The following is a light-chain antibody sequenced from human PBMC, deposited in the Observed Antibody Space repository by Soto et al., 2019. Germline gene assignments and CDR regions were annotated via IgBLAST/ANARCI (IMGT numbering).Light chain of an antibody. CDR1: QSINSY. CDR3: QQRSNWPRT. V-gene: IGKV3-11*01. J-gene: IGKJ1*01. Sequence: EIVLTQSAATLSWSPGERATLSFMASQSINSYLAWYQQKPGQAPRLLIYDASNRATGISARFSGSGSGTDFTLTISSLEPEDFAVYYCQQRSNWPRTFGQGTKVDIK. CDR2: DAS.